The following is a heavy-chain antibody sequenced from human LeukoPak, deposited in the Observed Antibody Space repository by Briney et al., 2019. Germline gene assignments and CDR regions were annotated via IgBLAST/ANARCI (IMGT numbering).Heavy chain of an antibody. J-gene: IGHJ5*02. CDR1: GFTFGDYA. V-gene: IGHV3-9*01. Sequence: GRSLRLSCTASGFTFGDYAMHWVRQPPGKGLEWVSGISLNGGSIGYADSVKGRFTISRDDAKNSLHLQMNSLRTEDTAFYYCAKLTRKMYSTSWKGGFYAWGKGTLVTASS. CDR3: AKLTRKMYSTSWKGGFYA. CDR2: ISLNGGSI. D-gene: IGHD6-13*01.